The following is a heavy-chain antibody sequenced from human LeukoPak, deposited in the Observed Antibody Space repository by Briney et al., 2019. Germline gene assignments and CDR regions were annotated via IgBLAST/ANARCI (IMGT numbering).Heavy chain of an antibody. CDR3: AKWSTVTTILGC. V-gene: IGHV3-23*01. J-gene: IGHJ4*02. D-gene: IGHD4-17*01. Sequence: GGSPRLSCAASGFTFSSYAMSWVRQAPRKAREWVSAISGSGGSTYYADSVKGRFTISRDNSTNTLYLQMNSLRAEDTAVYYCAKWSTVTTILGCWGQGTLVTVSS. CDR1: GFTFSSYA. CDR2: ISGSGGST.